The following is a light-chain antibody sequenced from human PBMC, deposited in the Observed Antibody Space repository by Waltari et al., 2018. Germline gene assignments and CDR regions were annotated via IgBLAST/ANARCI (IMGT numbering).Light chain of an antibody. CDR3: SSHTSTVPHV. CDR2: EVS. CDR1: SIDVGGYAY. J-gene: IGLJ1*01. V-gene: IGLV2-14*01. Sequence: QSALTQPASVSGSPGQSITIPCTGTSIDVGGYAYFSWYQQYPGKAPNLIIYEVSYRPSGISTRFSGSKSGNTASLTISGLQADDEADYYCSSHTSTVPHVFGTGTRVTVV.